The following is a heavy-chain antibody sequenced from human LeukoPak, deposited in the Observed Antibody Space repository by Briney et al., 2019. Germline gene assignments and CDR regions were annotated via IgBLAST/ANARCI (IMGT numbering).Heavy chain of an antibody. CDR3: ARVWFGELLYLPGWFDP. V-gene: IGHV4-4*09. J-gene: IGHJ5*02. D-gene: IGHD3-10*01. Sequence: PSETLSLTCTVSGGSISSYYWSWIRQPPGKGLEWIGYTYTSGSTNYNPSLKSRVTISVDTSKNQFSLKLSSVTAADTAVYYCARVWFGELLYLPGWFDPWGQGTLVTVSS. CDR1: GGSISSYY. CDR2: TYTSGST.